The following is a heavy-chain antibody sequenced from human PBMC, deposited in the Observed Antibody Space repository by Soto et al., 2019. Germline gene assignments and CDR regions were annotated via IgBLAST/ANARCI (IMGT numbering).Heavy chain of an antibody. CDR3: AKDRCSGGSCDSWDS. Sequence: GVSLRLSCTAPGFTFNRYAMSWVRQAPGKGLEWVLVISGSGGRIYYAESVKGRFTISRDNSKNMLYLQMNSLRVEDTAMYYCAKDRCSGGSCDSWDSWGQGTPVTVSS. J-gene: IGHJ4*02. V-gene: IGHV3-23*01. D-gene: IGHD2-15*01. CDR1: GFTFNRYA. CDR2: ISGSGGRI.